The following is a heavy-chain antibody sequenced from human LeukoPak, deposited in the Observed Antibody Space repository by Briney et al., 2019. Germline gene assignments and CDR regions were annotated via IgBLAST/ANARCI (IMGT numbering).Heavy chain of an antibody. CDR1: GYTLTELS. CDR2: FDPEDGET. V-gene: IGHV1-24*01. J-gene: IGHJ4*02. D-gene: IGHD1-1*01. Sequence: ASVKVSCKVSGYTLTELSMHWVRQAPGKGLEWMGGFDPEDGETIYAQKFQGRVTVTEDTSTDTAYMELSSLRSEDTAVYYCATATGMFDYWGQGTLVTVSS. CDR3: ATATGMFDY.